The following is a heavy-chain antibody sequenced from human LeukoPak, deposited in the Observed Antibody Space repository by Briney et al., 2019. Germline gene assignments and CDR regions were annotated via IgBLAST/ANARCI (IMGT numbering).Heavy chain of an antibody. D-gene: IGHD1-26*01. V-gene: IGHV4-59*01. CDR3: ARVDSGTYYMPFDY. CDR1: GGSLIHYY. Sequence: SETLSLTCTVSGGSLIHYYWSWIRQPPGKGLEWIGYNYHSGSTNYNPPLKGRATISVDTSKNQISLRLSSVTAADTAVYYCARVDSGTYYMPFDYWGQGSLVTVSS. CDR2: NYHSGST. J-gene: IGHJ4*02.